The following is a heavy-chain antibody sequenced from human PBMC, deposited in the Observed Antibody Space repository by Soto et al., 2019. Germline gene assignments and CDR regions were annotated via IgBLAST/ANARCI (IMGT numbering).Heavy chain of an antibody. Sequence: GASVKVSCKASGGTFSSYAISWVRQAPGQGLEWMGGIIPIFGTANYAQKFQGRVTITADESTSTAYMELSSLRSEDTAVYYCATTDSIAAALRWFDPWGQGTLVTVS. CDR2: IIPIFGTA. CDR1: GGTFSSYA. J-gene: IGHJ5*02. CDR3: ATTDSIAAALRWFDP. V-gene: IGHV1-69*13. D-gene: IGHD6-13*01.